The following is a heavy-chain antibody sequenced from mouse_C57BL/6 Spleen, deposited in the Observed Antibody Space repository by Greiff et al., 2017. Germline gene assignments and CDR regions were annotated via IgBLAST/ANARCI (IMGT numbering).Heavy chain of an antibody. D-gene: IGHD2-1*01. J-gene: IGHJ4*01. Sequence: VQLQQSGAELMKPGASVTLSCKATGYTFTGYWIEWVKQRPGHGLEWIGEILPGSGSTYYNEKFKGKATFTADTSSNTAYMQLSSLTTEDSAIYYCARSGCNYAYYAMDYWGQGTSVTVSS. CDR1: GYTFTGYW. CDR3: ARSGCNYAYYAMDY. CDR2: ILPGSGST. V-gene: IGHV1-9*01.